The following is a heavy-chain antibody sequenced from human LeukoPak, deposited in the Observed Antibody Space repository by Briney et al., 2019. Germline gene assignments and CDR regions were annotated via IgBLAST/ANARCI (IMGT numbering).Heavy chain of an antibody. D-gene: IGHD2-21*02. CDR1: GGTFSSYA. J-gene: IGHJ4*02. CDR3: ARAKGTYCGGDCYKAPTH. Sequence: ASVKVSCKASGGTFSSYAINWVRQATGQGREWMGWMNPNSGNTGYAQKFQGRVTMTRNTSISTAYMELSSLRSEDTAVYYCARAKGTYCGGDCYKAPTHWGQGTLVTVSS. V-gene: IGHV1-8*02. CDR2: MNPNSGNT.